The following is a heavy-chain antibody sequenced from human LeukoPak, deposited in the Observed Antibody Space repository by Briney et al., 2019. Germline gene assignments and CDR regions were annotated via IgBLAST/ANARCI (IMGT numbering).Heavy chain of an antibody. Sequence: GGSMRLSCADSGFTFSSYSMNWVRQAPGKGLEWVSSISSSSSYIYYADSVKGRFTISRDNAKNSLYLQMNSLRAEDTAVYYCASLPYCSSTSCYLDYWGQGTLVTVSS. V-gene: IGHV3-21*01. CDR2: ISSSSSYI. CDR3: ASLPYCSSTSCYLDY. CDR1: GFTFSSYS. D-gene: IGHD2-2*01. J-gene: IGHJ4*02.